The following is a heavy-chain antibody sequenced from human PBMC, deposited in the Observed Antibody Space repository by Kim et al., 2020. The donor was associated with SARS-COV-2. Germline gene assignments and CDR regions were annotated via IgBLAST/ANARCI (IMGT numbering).Heavy chain of an antibody. CDR3: ARGGSGWYY. V-gene: IGHV7-4-1*02. D-gene: IGHD6-19*01. CDR2: GNP. J-gene: IGHJ4*02. Sequence: GNPTYAQGFTGRFVFSLDTSVSTAYLQISSLKAEDTAVYYCARGGSGWYYWGQGTLVTVSS.